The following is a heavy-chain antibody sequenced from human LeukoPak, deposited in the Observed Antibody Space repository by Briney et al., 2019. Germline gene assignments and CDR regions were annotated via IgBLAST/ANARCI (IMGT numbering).Heavy chain of an antibody. V-gene: IGHV4-39*07. CDR2: IYYSGRT. D-gene: IGHD6-13*01. J-gene: IGHJ6*03. CDR1: YGSISDISYY. CDR3: ARVVSSSWEYYYYMDV. Sequence: SETLSLTCTVSYGSISDISYYWGWIRQPPGKGLEWIGSIYYSGRTYYNSSLKSRVTISLDTSKNQFSLKLTSVTAADTAVYYCARVVSSSWEYYYYMDVWGKGTTVTISS.